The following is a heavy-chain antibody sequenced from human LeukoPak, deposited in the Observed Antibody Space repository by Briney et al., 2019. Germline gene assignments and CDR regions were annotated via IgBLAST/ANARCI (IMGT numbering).Heavy chain of an antibody. V-gene: IGHV1-24*01. Sequence: ASVKVSCKVSGYTLTELSMHWVRQAPGKGLEWTGGFDPEDGETIYAQKFQGRVTMTEDTSTDTAYMELSSLRSEDTAVYYCVKRITIFGVAGDYWGQGTLVTVSS. D-gene: IGHD3-3*01. CDR2: FDPEDGET. J-gene: IGHJ4*02. CDR3: VKRITIFGVAGDY. CDR1: GYTLTELS.